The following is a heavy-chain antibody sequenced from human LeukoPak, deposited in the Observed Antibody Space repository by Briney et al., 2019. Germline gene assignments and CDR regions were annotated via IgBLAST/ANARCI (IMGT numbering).Heavy chain of an antibody. V-gene: IGHV4-34*01. Sequence: SETLSLTCAVYGGSFSGYYWSWIRQPPGKGLEWIGEINHSGSTNYNPSLKSRVSISIDTSNSQFSLKLTSATAADTAIYYCATGRSIRYFDYWGQGTLLSVSS. CDR2: INHSGST. CDR3: ATGRSIRYFDY. J-gene: IGHJ4*02. D-gene: IGHD3-9*01. CDR1: GGSFSGYY.